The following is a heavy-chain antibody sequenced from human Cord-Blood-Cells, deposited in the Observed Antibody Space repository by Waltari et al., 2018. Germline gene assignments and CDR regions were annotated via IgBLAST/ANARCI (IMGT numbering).Heavy chain of an antibody. D-gene: IGHD6-13*01. Sequence: QVQLVQSGAEVKKPGAAVKVSCKVSGYTLTALTMHWVRRAPGKGLEWMGGFDPEDGETIYAQKFQGRVTMTEDTSTDTAYMELSSLRSEDTAVYYCATVAAAGSYYFDYWGQGTLVTVSS. J-gene: IGHJ4*02. CDR1: GYTLTALT. V-gene: IGHV1-24*01. CDR2: FDPEDGET. CDR3: ATVAAAGSYYFDY.